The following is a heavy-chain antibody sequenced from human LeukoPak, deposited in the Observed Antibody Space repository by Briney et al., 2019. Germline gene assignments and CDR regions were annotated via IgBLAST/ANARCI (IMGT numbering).Heavy chain of an antibody. D-gene: IGHD5-24*01. CDR2: IYPGDSDT. Sequence: GESLRISCKGSGYTFSSYWIGWVRQMPGKGLEWMGIIYPGDSDTRYSPSLQGQVTISVDTSIGTAYLQWSSLKASDTAIYYCARPRRDGYNNWYFDLWGRGTLVTVSS. J-gene: IGHJ2*01. CDR3: ARPRRDGYNNWYFDL. V-gene: IGHV5-51*01. CDR1: GYTFSSYW.